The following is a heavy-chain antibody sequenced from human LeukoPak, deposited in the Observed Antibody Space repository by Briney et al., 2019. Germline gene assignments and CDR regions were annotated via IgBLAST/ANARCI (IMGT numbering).Heavy chain of an antibody. CDR2: ISWNSGSI. J-gene: IGHJ4*02. D-gene: IGHD3-10*01. CDR3: AKDLKYYGSGRYGH. V-gene: IGHV3-9*03. CDR1: GFTFDDYA. Sequence: GRSLRLSCAASGFTFDDYAMHWVRQAPGKGLEWVSGISWNSGSIGYADSVKGRFTISRDNAKNSLYLQMNSLRAEDMALYYCAKDLKYYGSGRYGHWGQGTLVTVSS.